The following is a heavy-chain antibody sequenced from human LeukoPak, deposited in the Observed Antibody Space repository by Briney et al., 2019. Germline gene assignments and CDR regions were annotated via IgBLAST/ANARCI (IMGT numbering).Heavy chain of an antibody. CDR3: ARADIVVVPAAMRGSYYYYYMDV. CDR2: INPNSGGT. CDR1: GYTFTGYY. Sequence: ASVKVSCKASGYTFTGYYMHWVRQAPGQGLEWMGWINPNSGGTNYAQKFQGRVTMNRDTSISTVYMELSSLRSEDTAVYYCARADIVVVPAAMRGSYYYYYMDVWGKGTTVTVSS. J-gene: IGHJ6*03. D-gene: IGHD2-2*01. V-gene: IGHV1-2*02.